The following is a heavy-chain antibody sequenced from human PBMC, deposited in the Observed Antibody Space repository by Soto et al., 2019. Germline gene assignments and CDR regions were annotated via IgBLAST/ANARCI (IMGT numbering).Heavy chain of an antibody. V-gene: IGHV1-69*13. CDR1: GGTFSSYA. Sequence: GASVKVSCKASGGTFSSYAISWVRQAPGQGLEWMGGIIPIFGTANYAQKFQGRVTITADESTSTAYMELSSLRSEDTAVYYCASGSYSPYYYYYGMDVWGQGTTVTVSS. CDR3: ASGSYSPYYYYYGMDV. J-gene: IGHJ6*02. D-gene: IGHD1-26*01. CDR2: IIPIFGTA.